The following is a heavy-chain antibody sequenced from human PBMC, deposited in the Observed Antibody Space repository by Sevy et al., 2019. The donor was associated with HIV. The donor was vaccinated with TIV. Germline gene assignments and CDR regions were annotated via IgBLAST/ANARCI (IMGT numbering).Heavy chain of an antibody. V-gene: IGHV3-9*01. Sequence: GGSLRLSCAASGFNFGDYAMHWVRQAPGKGLEWVSSINWNSRRIDYADSVKGRFTISRENAENSLYLQMNRLRIEDTAWYSCLKGYKYVSRAYAHLNYFEHWGQGTLVTVSS. D-gene: IGHD3-22*01. J-gene: IGHJ4*02. CDR1: GFNFGDYA. CDR3: LKGYKYVSRAYAHLNYFEH. CDR2: INWNSRRI.